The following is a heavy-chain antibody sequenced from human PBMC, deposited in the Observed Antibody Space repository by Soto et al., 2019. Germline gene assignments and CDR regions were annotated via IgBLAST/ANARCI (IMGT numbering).Heavy chain of an antibody. CDR2: INHSGST. Sequence: PSETLSLTCAVYGGSFSGYYWSWIRQPPGKGLEWIGEINHSGSTNYNPSLKSRVTISVDTSKNQFSLKLSSVTAADTAVYYCARGEDSGYDRSTHYFDYWGQGTLVTVSS. V-gene: IGHV4-34*01. CDR1: GGSFSGYY. J-gene: IGHJ4*02. CDR3: ARGEDSGYDRSTHYFDY. D-gene: IGHD5-12*01.